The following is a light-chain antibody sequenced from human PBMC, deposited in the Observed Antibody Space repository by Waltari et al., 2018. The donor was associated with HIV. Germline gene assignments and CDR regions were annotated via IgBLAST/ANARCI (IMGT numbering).Light chain of an antibody. Sequence: EIVMTQSPATLSVSPGERATLSCRASQSVSTNLAWYQQRPGQAPRLLISAAATRATGVPGRFSGSGSGTEFTLTISSLQSEDFAVYFCQQYNDWHPYTFGQGTKLEI. CDR1: QSVSTN. V-gene: IGKV3-15*01. CDR3: QQYNDWHPYT. CDR2: AAA. J-gene: IGKJ2*01.